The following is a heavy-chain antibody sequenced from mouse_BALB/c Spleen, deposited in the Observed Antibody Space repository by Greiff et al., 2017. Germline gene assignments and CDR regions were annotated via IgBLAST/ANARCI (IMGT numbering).Heavy chain of an antibody. J-gene: IGHJ2*01. Sequence: EVKLMESGGDLVKPGGSLKLSCAASGFTFSSYDMSWVRQTPEKRLEWVAYISSGGGSTYYPDTVKGRFTISRDNAKNTLYLQMSSLKSEDTAMYYCASPKGYWGQGTTLTVSS. D-gene: IGHD1-3*01. CDR2: ISSGGGST. CDR1: GFTFSSYD. CDR3: ASPKGY. V-gene: IGHV5-12-1*01.